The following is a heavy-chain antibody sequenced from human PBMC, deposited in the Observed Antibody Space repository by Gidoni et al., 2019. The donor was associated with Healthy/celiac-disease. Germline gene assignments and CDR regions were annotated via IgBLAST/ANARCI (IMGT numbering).Heavy chain of an antibody. CDR3: ARESDYYDSSGYGH. D-gene: IGHD3-22*01. CDR2: IYTSGST. CDR1: GGSISSGSYY. Sequence: QVQLQESGPGLVKPSQTLSLTCTVYGGSISSGSYYGIWIRQPAGKGLEWIGRIYTSGSTNYNPSLKSRVTISVDTSKNQFSLNLIAVTAADTAVYYCARESDYYDSSGYGHWGQGTLVTVSS. J-gene: IGHJ4*02. V-gene: IGHV4-61*02.